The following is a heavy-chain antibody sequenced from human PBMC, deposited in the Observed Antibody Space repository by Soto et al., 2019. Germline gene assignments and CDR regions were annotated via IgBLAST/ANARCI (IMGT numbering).Heavy chain of an antibody. J-gene: IGHJ6*02. V-gene: IGHV1-2*02. CDR2: IHPNTGGT. Sequence: QVQLVQSGAEVRKPGASVKVSCKASGYPYTNSYMHWVRQAPGQGLEWMGWIHPNTGGTNYAQKFPGRVTMTRDTSVSTVYMELNRLPSDDTAIYFCASDFRTRGWFRQAGNFAMDVWGQGTTVTVS. CDR1: GYPYTNSY. D-gene: IGHD6-19*01. CDR3: ASDFRTRGWFRQAGNFAMDV.